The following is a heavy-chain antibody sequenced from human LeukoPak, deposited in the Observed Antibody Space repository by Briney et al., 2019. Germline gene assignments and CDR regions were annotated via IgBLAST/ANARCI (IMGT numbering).Heavy chain of an antibody. Sequence: SETLSLTCTVSGGSVSSGSYYWSWIRQPPGKGLEWIGYIYYSGSTNYNPSLKSRVTISVDTSKNQFSLKLSSVTAADTAVYYCARGFHIAPDYWGQGTLVTVSS. CDR1: GGSVSSGSYY. CDR3: ARGFHIAPDY. D-gene: IGHD2-21*01. J-gene: IGHJ4*02. CDR2: IYYSGST. V-gene: IGHV4-61*01.